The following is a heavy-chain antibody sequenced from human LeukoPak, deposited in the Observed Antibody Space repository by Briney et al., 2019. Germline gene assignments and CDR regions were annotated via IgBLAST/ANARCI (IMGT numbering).Heavy chain of an antibody. J-gene: IGHJ4*02. V-gene: IGHV1-69*13. CDR3: ARSGYSSSWSWYYFDY. CDR1: GGTFSSYA. Sequence: SVKVSCKASGGTFSSYAISWVRQAPGQGLEWMGGIIPIFGTANYAQKFQGRVAITADESTSTAYMELSSLRSEDTAVYYCARSGYSSSWSWYYFDYWGQGTLVTVSS. D-gene: IGHD6-13*01. CDR2: IIPIFGTA.